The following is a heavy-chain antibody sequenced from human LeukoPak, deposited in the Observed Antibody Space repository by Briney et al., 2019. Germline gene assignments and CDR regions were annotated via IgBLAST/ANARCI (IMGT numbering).Heavy chain of an antibody. CDR2: INSDGSNI. CDR3: TRDTAGIRVDY. J-gene: IGHJ4*02. V-gene: IGHV3-74*01. CDR1: GFTFTTYW. D-gene: IGHD6-19*01. Sequence: GGSLRLSCAGSGFTFTTYWMHWVRQAPGKGLVWVSRINSDGSNIRYADSVKGRFTISRDNAKNTLFLQMNSLRAEDTAVYYCTRDTAGIRVDYWGQGTLVTVSS.